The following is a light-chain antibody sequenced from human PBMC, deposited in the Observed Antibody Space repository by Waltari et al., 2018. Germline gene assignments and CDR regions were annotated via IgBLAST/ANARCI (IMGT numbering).Light chain of an antibody. CDR2: YDN. J-gene: IGLJ3*02. V-gene: IGLV1-36*01. Sequence: QSVLTQPPSVSEAPRQWVTISCSGSNSNIGNNPFNWYQKLPGKAPKLLIYYDNLLSPGVSDRFSGSKSDTSASLAISGLQSEDEADYYCEAWDDTLNGVVFGGGTKLTVL. CDR1: NSNIGNNP. CDR3: EAWDDTLNGVV.